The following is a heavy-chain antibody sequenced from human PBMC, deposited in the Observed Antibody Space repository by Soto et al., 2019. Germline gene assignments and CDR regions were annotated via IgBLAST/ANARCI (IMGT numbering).Heavy chain of an antibody. CDR2: VSHDGLAQ. J-gene: IGHJ4*02. CDR3: AKETIEVGGPNYFDF. V-gene: IGHV3-30*18. Sequence: HPGGSLRLSCEASGFTFSRYGMHWVRQAPGMGLEWVAVVSHDGLAQYYGDAVKGRFTISRDNSQSTLYLQMNSLRDEDTAIYYCAKETIEVGGPNYFDFWGQGVLVTVSS. D-gene: IGHD6-19*01. CDR1: GFTFSRYG.